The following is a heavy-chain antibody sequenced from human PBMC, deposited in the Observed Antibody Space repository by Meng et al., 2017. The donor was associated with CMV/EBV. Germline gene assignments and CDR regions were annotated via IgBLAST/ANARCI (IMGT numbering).Heavy chain of an antibody. Sequence: GGSLRLSCAASGFTFSSYSMNWVRQAPGKGLEWVSSISSSSSYIYYADSVKGRFTIYRDNAKNSLYLQMNSLRAEDTAVYYCARGSSSSYYYYGMDVWGQGTTVTVSS. CDR2: ISSSSSYI. CDR3: ARGSSSSYYYYGMDV. V-gene: IGHV3-21*01. J-gene: IGHJ6*02. D-gene: IGHD6-6*01. CDR1: GFTFSSYS.